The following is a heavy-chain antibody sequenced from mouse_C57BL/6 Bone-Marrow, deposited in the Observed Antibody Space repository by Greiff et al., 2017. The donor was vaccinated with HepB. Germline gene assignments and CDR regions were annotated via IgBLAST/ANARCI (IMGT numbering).Heavy chain of an antibody. D-gene: IGHD1-1*01. CDR1: GYTFTSYG. V-gene: IGHV1-58*01. CDR3: ARLNYGSSWYFDV. CDR2: IYIGNGYT. Sequence: EVQRVESGAELVRPGSSVKMSCKTSGYTFTSYGINWVKQRPGQGLEWIGYIYIGNGYTEYNEKFKGKATLTSDTSSSTAYMQLSSLTSEDSAIYFCARLNYGSSWYFDVWGTGTTVTVSS. J-gene: IGHJ1*03.